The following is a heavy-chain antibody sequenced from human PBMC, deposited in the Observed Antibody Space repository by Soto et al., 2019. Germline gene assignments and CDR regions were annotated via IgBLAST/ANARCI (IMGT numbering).Heavy chain of an antibody. Sequence: GASVKVSCKASGGTFSSYAISWVRQAPGQGLEWMGGIIPIFGTANYAQKFQGRVTITADKSTSTAYMELSSLRSEDTAVYYCASGALYYYDSSGYAFDIWGQGTMVTVSS. D-gene: IGHD3-22*01. J-gene: IGHJ3*02. V-gene: IGHV1-69*06. CDR2: IIPIFGTA. CDR1: GGTFSSYA. CDR3: ASGALYYYDSSGYAFDI.